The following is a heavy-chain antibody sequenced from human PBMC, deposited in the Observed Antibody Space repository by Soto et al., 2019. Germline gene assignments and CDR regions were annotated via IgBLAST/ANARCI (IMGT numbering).Heavy chain of an antibody. CDR3: ARGALTTYFDY. J-gene: IGHJ4*02. CDR2: FYYSGST. V-gene: IGHV4-59*01. CDR1: GGSISSYY. Sequence: QVQLQESGPGLVKPSETLSLTCAVSGGSISSYYWSWIRQPPGKGLDWIGYFYYSGSTNYNPSLKSRVTISVDTSKNQFSLNLSSVTAADTAVYYCARGALTTYFDYWGQGTLVTVSS.